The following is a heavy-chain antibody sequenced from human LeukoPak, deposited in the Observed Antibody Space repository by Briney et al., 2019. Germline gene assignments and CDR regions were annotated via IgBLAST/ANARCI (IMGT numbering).Heavy chain of an antibody. CDR1: GGSISSGDYY. CDR2: INHSGST. V-gene: IGHV4-39*07. J-gene: IGHJ1*01. CDR3: ARGSGYCSGGSCYPLQH. D-gene: IGHD2-15*01. Sequence: SETLSLTCTVSGGSISSGDYYWSWIRQPPGKGLEWNGEINHSGSTNYNPSLKSRVTISVDTSKNQFSLKLSSVTAADTAVYYCARGSGYCSGGSCYPLQHWGQGTLVTVSS.